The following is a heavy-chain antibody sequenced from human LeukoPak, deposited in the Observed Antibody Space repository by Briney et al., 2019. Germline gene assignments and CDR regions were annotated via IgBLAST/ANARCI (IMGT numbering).Heavy chain of an antibody. CDR2: LNLNSGGT. D-gene: IGHD3-10*01. J-gene: IGHJ4*02. V-gene: IGHV1-2*06. CDR1: GYTFNGYY. Sequence: ASVKVSCKASGYTFNGYYMLWVRRAPAQGLEWMGRLNLNSGGTDYAQKFQGRVTMTRDTSISTAHMDLNRLRSDDTAVYYCARELDFAYYGSGSYLYWGQGTLVTDSS. CDR3: ARELDFAYYGSGSYLY.